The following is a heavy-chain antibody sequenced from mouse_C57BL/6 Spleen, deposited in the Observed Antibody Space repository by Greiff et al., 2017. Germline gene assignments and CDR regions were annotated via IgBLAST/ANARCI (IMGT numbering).Heavy chain of an antibody. CDR2: IYPGDGDT. D-gene: IGHD1-1*01. Sequence: QVQLQQSGPELVKPGASVKISCKASGYAFSSSWMNWVKQRPGKGLEWIGRIYPGDGDTNYNGKFKGKATLTADTSSSTAYMQLSSLTSEDSAVYFCARIPNGSKDYYAMDYWGQGTSVTVSS. V-gene: IGHV1-82*01. CDR3: ARIPNGSKDYYAMDY. CDR1: GYAFSSSW. J-gene: IGHJ4*01.